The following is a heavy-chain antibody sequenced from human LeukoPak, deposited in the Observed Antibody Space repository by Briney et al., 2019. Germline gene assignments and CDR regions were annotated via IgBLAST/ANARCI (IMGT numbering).Heavy chain of an antibody. CDR1: GFTFSSYS. CDR2: ISGSSSTI. J-gene: IGHJ4*02. Sequence: GGSLRLSCAASGFTFSSYSMNWVRQAPGKGLEWVSYISGSSSTIYYADSVKGRFTISRDNSKNTLYLQMNSLRAEDTAVYYCARDPTGDRSGYWGQGTLVTVSS. V-gene: IGHV3-48*01. D-gene: IGHD7-27*01. CDR3: ARDPTGDRSGY.